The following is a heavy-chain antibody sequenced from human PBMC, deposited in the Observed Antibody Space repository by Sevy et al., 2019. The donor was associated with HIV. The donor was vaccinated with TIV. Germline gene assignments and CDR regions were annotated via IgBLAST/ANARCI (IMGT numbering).Heavy chain of an antibody. CDR2: IYSGGST. CDR3: GRVNCSGGSCYYYYGMDV. Sequence: GGSLRLSCAASGFTVSSNYMSWVRQAPGKGLEWVSVIYSGGSTYYADSVKGRFTISRDKSRNTLYLQMNSLGAEDTAVYYCGRVNCSGGSCYYYYGMDVWGQWTTVTVSS. J-gene: IGHJ6*02. CDR1: GFTVSSNY. V-gene: IGHV3-53*01. D-gene: IGHD2-15*01.